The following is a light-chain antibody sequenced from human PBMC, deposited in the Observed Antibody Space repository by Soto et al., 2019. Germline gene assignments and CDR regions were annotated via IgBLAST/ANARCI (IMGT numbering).Light chain of an antibody. CDR3: QQSYSPPFT. V-gene: IGKV1-39*01. Sequence: DIQVTQSLSSLSASVGDGVTITCRTSQNVINYLNWYRQTPGKAPKLLIYAASSLESGVPSPFSGSGSGTDFTLTISSLQPEDFATDYCQQSYSPPFTFGPGTAVDIK. J-gene: IGKJ3*01. CDR1: QNVINY. CDR2: AAS.